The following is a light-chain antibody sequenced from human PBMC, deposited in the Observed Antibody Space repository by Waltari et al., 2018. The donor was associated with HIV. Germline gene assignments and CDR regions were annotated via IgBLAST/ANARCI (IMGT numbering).Light chain of an antibody. CDR1: SSAVGGYNH. CDR2: HVR. V-gene: IGLV2-14*03. J-gene: IGLJ1*01. Sequence: QSALTQPASVSGSPGQSITISCPGSSSAVGGYNHVSWYQQHPGKAPKLMIYHVRNRPSGVSNRFSGSKSGNTASLTISGLQAEDEADYYCSSYTSSSPYAFGTGTKVTVL. CDR3: SSYTSSSPYA.